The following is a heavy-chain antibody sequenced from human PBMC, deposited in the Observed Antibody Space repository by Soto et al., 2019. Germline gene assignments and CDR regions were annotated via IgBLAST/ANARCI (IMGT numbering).Heavy chain of an antibody. Sequence: QVQLVQSGAEVTKPGSSVKVSCKASGGTFSSYAISWVRQAPGQGLEWMGGIIPIFGTANYAQKFQGRVTITADQSTSTVNMELSSLRSEDTAVYYCARDSRVNSSSWTHGYYYYYGMDVWGQGTTVTVSS. CDR2: IIPIFGTA. CDR1: GGTFSSYA. J-gene: IGHJ6*02. D-gene: IGHD6-13*01. V-gene: IGHV1-69*01. CDR3: ARDSRVNSSSWTHGYYYYYGMDV.